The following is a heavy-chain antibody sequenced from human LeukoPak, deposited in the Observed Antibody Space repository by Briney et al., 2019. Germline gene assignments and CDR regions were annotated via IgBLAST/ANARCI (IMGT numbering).Heavy chain of an antibody. CDR3: ARGYSYGHYFDY. V-gene: IGHV1-69*13. J-gene: IGHJ4*02. CDR1: GGTFSSYA. D-gene: IGHD5-18*01. CDR2: IIPIFGTA. Sequence: SVKVSCKASGGTFSSYAISWVRQAPGQGLEWMGGIIPIFGTANYAQKFQGRVTITADESTSTAYMELSSLRSEDTAVYYCARGYSYGHYFDYWGQGTLVTVSS.